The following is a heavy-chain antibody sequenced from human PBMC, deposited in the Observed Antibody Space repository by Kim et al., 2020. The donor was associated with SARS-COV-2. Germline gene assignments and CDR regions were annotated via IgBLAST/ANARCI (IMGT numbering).Heavy chain of an antibody. CDR3: ARGAYGDVSFDY. Sequence: YAQKVQGRVTMTPDTSTNTAYRELWSLRSDDTAMYYCARGAYGDVSFDYWGQGTLVTVSS. J-gene: IGHJ4*02. V-gene: IGHV1-18*01. D-gene: IGHD4-17*01.